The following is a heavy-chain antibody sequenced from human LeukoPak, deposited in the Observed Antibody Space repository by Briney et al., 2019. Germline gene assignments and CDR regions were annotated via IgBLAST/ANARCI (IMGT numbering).Heavy chain of an antibody. CDR2: ISNIGSI. D-gene: IGHD3-10*01. J-gene: IGHJ4*02. CDR3: AGHHPRNTIDF. CDR1: GASIGSPY. Sequence: SESLSLACTVAGASIGSPYCGSARHPPGKGLGWIAYISNIGSINYNPSHKSRVTISLDTSKNQFSLKLSSVTAADTAVYYCAGHHPRNTIDFWGQGTLVTVSS. V-gene: IGHV4-59*08.